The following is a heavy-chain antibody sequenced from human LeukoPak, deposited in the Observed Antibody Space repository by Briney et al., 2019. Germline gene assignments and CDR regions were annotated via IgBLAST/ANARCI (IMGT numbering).Heavy chain of an antibody. CDR2: IYPRDGST. CDR1: GYTFTCNY. J-gene: IGHJ4*02. CDR3: ARDQEGFDY. Sequence: ASVKVSCKASGYTFTCNYIHWVRQAPGQGLEWMGRIYPRDGSTSYAQKFQGRVTVTRDTSTSTVHMELSGLRSEDTAVYYCARDQEGFDYWGQGTLVTVSS. V-gene: IGHV1-46*01.